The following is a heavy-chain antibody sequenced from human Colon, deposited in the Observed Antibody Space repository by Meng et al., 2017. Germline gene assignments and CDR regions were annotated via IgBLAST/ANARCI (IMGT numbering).Heavy chain of an antibody. J-gene: IGHJ5*02. D-gene: IGHD2-2*01. CDR1: ASALPKVS. CDR3: ATPQIPAVLGWFDP. CDR2: FDPEDGVP. Sequence: QVQVIQSVPEVKKPGASLTVSFKPSASALPKVSMPWVRPAPGKGLEWMGGFDPEDGVPMYAQEFQGKVTMTEDKSTETTYMELSNLRSEDTAVYYCATPQIPAVLGWFDPWGQGTLVTVSS. V-gene: IGHV1-24*01.